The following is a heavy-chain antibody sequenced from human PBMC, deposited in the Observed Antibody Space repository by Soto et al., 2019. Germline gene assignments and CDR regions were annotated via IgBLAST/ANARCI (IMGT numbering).Heavy chain of an antibody. D-gene: IGHD6-13*01. Sequence: SETLSLTCTVSGGSISSYYWSWIRQPPGKGLEWIGYIYYSGSTNYNPSLKSRVTISVDTSKNQFSLKLSSVTAADTAVYYCAGTEQQLVPYYYYYGMDVWGQGTTVTVSS. V-gene: IGHV4-59*01. J-gene: IGHJ6*02. CDR2: IYYSGST. CDR3: AGTEQQLVPYYYYYGMDV. CDR1: GGSISSYY.